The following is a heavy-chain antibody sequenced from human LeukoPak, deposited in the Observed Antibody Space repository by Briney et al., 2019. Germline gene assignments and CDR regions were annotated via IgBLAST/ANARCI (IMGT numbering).Heavy chain of an antibody. V-gene: IGHV3-21*01. CDR1: GFTFSRYT. CDR2: ISSSSSYI. J-gene: IGHJ5*02. CDR3: ARADTAMVSFDP. Sequence: PGGSLRLSCATSGFTFSRYTMNWVRQAPGKGLEWVSSISSSSSYIYYADSVKGRFTISRDNAKNSLYLQMNSLRAEDTAVYYCARADTAMVSFDPWGQGTLVTVSS. D-gene: IGHD5-18*01.